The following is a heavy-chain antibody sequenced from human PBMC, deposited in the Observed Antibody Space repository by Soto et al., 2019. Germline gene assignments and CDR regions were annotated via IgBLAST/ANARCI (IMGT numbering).Heavy chain of an antibody. CDR2: IDQGGGEK. CDR1: GFSSSTYW. Sequence: EVQLVESGGGFVQPGGTLRLSCAASGFSSSTYWMSWVRQAAVKGLELVANIDQGGGEKYYVDSVRGLFTISRDNAKYSLYRQINRLPAEDLAIYYCARGGNWFAHLRQGTLVS. J-gene: IGHJ5*02. D-gene: IGHD3-10*01. CDR3: ARGGNWFAH. V-gene: IGHV3-7*05.